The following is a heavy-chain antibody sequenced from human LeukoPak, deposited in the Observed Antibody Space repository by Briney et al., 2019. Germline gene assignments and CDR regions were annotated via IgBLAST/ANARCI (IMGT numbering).Heavy chain of an antibody. J-gene: IGHJ3*02. CDR3: ARDVGATDAFDI. V-gene: IGHV1-2*06. CDR1: GYTFTGYY. CDR2: INPNSGGT. D-gene: IGHD1-26*01. Sequence: ASVKVSCKASGYTFTGYYMHCVRQAPAPRLEWMGRINPNSGGTNYAQKLQGRVTMTGDTSISTAYMELSRLRSDDTAVYYCARDVGATDAFDIWGQGTMVTVSS.